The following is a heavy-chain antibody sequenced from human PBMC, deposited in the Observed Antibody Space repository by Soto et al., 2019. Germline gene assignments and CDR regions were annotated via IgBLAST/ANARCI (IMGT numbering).Heavy chain of an antibody. CDR1: GGSISSSSYY. CDR3: ASQSITMVREVIVVWFDP. Sequence: SETLSLTCTVSGGSISSSSYYWGWIRQPPGKGLEWIGSIYYSGSTYYNPSLKSRVTISVDTSKNQFSLKLSSVTAADTAVYYCASQSITMVREVIVVWFDPWGQGTLVTVSS. J-gene: IGHJ5*02. V-gene: IGHV4-39*01. D-gene: IGHD3-10*01. CDR2: IYYSGST.